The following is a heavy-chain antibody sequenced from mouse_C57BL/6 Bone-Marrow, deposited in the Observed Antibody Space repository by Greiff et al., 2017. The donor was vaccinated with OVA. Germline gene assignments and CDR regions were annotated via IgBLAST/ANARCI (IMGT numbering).Heavy chain of an antibody. D-gene: IGHD3-1*01. V-gene: IGHV1-22*01. CDR2: INPNNGGT. CDR1: GYTFTDYN. J-gene: IGHJ2*01. CDR3: ARKGYDYFDY. Sequence: VQLKESGPELVKPGASVKMSCKASGYTFTDYNMHWVKQSHGKSLEWIGYINPNNGGTSYNQKFKGKATLTVNKSSSTAYMELRSLTSEDSAVYYCARKGYDYFDYWGQGTTLTVSS.